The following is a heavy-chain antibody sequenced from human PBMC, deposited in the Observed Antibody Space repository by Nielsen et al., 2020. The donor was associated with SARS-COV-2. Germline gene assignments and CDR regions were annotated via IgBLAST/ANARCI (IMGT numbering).Heavy chain of an antibody. D-gene: IGHD6-6*01. CDR2: MNPNSGNT. CDR1: GYTFTSYD. J-gene: IGHJ6*03. CDR3: AREKIAARPVNYYYMDV. V-gene: IGHV1-8*01. Sequence: ASVKVSCKASGYTFTSYDINWVRQATGQGLEWMGWMNPNSGNTGYAQKLQGRVTMTTDTSTSTAYMELRSLRSDDTAVYYCAREKIAARPVNYYYMDVWGKGTTVTVSS.